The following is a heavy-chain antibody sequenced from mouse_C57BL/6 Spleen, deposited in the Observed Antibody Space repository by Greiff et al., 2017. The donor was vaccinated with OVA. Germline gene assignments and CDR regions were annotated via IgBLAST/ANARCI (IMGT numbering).Heavy chain of an antibody. J-gene: IGHJ3*01. CDR1: GYTFTGYW. CDR3: ARQGLSCFFAY. Sequence: QVQLQQSGAELMKPGASVKLSCKATGYTFTGYWIEWVKQRPGHGLEWIGEILPGSGSTNYNEKFKGKSTITADTSTNTDYMQLSSLKTEDSAIYYCARQGLSCFFAYWGQGTLVTVSA. V-gene: IGHV1-9*01. CDR2: ILPGSGST. D-gene: IGHD1-1*02.